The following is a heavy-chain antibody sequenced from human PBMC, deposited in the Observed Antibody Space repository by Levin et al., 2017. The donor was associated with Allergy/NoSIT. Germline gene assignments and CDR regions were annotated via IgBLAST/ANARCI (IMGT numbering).Heavy chain of an antibody. CDR3: ARVGLYGSGSYLLY. Sequence: GESLKISCKTSGYTFSGYYINWVRQAPGQGLEWMGWINPNSGGTNYAQKFQGRVTMTRDTSISTAYMELSSLRSDDTAVYYCARVGLYGSGSYLLYWGQGTLVTVS. V-gene: IGHV1-2*02. J-gene: IGHJ4*02. CDR1: GYTFSGYY. CDR2: INPNSGGT. D-gene: IGHD3-10*01.